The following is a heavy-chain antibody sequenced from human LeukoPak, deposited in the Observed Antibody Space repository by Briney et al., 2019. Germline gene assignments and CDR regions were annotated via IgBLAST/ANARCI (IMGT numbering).Heavy chain of an antibody. CDR3: ARVEWELLRAFDI. CDR2: IYYSGST. J-gene: IGHJ3*02. V-gene: IGHV4-31*03. CDR1: GGSISSGGYY. D-gene: IGHD1-26*01. Sequence: SETLSLTCTVSGGSISSGGYYWSWIRQHPGKGLEWIGYIYYSGSTYYNPSLKSRVIILVDTSNNQFSLRLSSVTAADTAVYYCARVEWELLRAFDIWGQGTMVTVSS.